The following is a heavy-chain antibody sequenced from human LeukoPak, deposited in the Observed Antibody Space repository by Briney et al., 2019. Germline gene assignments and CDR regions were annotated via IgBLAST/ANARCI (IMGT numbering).Heavy chain of an antibody. D-gene: IGHD3-10*01. V-gene: IGHV3-48*03. Sequence: GGSLRPSCAASGFTFSRYEMNWDRQAPGKGLEWVSYISRSGDTIYFADSVKGRFTISRDNAKNSLYLQMSSLRAEDTAVYYCAIDYASDYWGQGTLVTVSS. CDR2: ISRSGDTI. CDR3: AIDYASDY. CDR1: GFTFSRYE. J-gene: IGHJ4*02.